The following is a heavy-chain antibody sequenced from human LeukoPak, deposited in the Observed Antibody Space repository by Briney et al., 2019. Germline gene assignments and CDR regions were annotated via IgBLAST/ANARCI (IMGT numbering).Heavy chain of an antibody. V-gene: IGHV3-74*01. D-gene: IGHD2-15*01. J-gene: IGHJ4*02. CDR2: INSDGSST. Sequence: GGSLRLSCAASGFTFSSYWMHWVRQAPGKGLVWVSRINSDGSSTSYTDSVKGRFTISRDNAKNSLYLQMNSLRAEDTAVYYCARDMKVGLVVVAAVDYWGQGTLVTVSS. CDR3: ARDMKVGLVVVAAVDY. CDR1: GFTFSSYW.